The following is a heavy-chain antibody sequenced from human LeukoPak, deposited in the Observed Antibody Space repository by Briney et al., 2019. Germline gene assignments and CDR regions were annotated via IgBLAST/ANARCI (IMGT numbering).Heavy chain of an antibody. CDR3: ASLGTSDQSHY. V-gene: IGHV3-23*01. J-gene: IGHJ4*02. D-gene: IGHD1-7*01. CDR1: GFTFSSYA. Sequence: GGSLRLSCAASGFTFSSYAMSWVRQAPGKGLEWVSAIRGSGGGTNYGDSVKGRFTISRDNSKNTLFLQMNSLRVEDTALYYCASLGTSDQSHYWGQGTLVTVSS. CDR2: IRGSGGGT.